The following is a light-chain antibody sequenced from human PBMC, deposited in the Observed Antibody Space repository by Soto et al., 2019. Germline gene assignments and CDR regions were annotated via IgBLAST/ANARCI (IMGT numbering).Light chain of an antibody. Sequence: DIQMTQSPSSLSASVGDRVTITCRASQSISSYLNWYQQKPGKAPKLLIYAASSLQSGVPSRFSGSGSGTDFTLTITTLQPDDFATYFCQLYNRNTWSFGPGTKVDI. CDR3: QLYNRNTWS. J-gene: IGKJ1*01. CDR1: QSISSY. CDR2: AAS. V-gene: IGKV1-39*01.